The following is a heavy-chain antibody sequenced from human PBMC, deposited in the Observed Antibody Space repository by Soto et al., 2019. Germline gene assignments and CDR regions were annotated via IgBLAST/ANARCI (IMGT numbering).Heavy chain of an antibody. CDR3: ARPGILTGYRDYGMDV. Sequence: SVEVSWEASGDRFASYGRSWVRQAPGQGLEWMGWIIPYFGNTNYAQKFQGRVTITADESTSTAYMELSSLRSEDTAVYYCARPGILTGYRDYGMDVWGQGTTVTSP. CDR2: IIPYFGNT. D-gene: IGHD3-9*01. CDR1: GDRFASYG. J-gene: IGHJ6*02. V-gene: IGHV1-69*13.